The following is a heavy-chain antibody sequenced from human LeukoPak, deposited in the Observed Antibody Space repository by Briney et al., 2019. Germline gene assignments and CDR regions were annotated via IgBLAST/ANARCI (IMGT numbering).Heavy chain of an antibody. CDR1: GFPFGTYA. CDR3: ARASDGIFTGDSGSFFDC. Sequence: GGSLRLSCAASGFPFGTYAIHWVHQAPGKGLEWVTVISSDGRSKYYTDSVKGRFTISRDNYKSTMYLQMNSLRVEDTAVYYCARASDGIFTGDSGSFFDCWGQGTLVTVS. V-gene: IGHV3-30*04. D-gene: IGHD3-9*01. CDR2: ISSDGRSK. J-gene: IGHJ4*02.